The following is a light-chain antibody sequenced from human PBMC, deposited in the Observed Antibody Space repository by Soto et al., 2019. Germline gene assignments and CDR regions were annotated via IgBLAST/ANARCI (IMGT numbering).Light chain of an antibody. Sequence: QSVLTQPPSASGTPGQRVTISCSGSSSNTGSNPVNWYQQLPGTAPKLLMYTNSQRPSGVPDRFSGSKSGTSASLAISGLQSEDEGDYYCSAWDDSLNAVVFGGGTKLTVL. CDR3: SAWDDSLNAVV. J-gene: IGLJ2*01. V-gene: IGLV1-44*01. CDR2: TNS. CDR1: SSNTGSNP.